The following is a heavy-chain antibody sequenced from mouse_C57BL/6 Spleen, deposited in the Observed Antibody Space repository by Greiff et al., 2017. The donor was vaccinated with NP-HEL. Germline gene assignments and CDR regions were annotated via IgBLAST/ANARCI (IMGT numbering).Heavy chain of an antibody. J-gene: IGHJ2*01. Sequence: QVQLQQSGPELVKPGASVKISCKASGYAFSSSWMNWVKQRPGKGLEWIGRIYPGDGDTNYNGKFKGKATLTADKSSSTAYMQLSSLTSEDSAVYFCAREGYPDYWGQGTTLTVSS. CDR3: AREGYPDY. CDR2: IYPGDGDT. CDR1: GYAFSSSW. D-gene: IGHD2-2*01. V-gene: IGHV1-82*01.